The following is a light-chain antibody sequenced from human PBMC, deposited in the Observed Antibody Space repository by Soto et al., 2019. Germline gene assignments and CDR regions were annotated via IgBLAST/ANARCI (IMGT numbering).Light chain of an antibody. CDR1: SSNIGSGF. Sequence: QSVLTQPPSASGTPGQRVTISCSGTSSNIGSGFVYWYQHLPGTAPKLLIATNNERPSGVPDRFSGSKSGTSASLAISGLRSEDEADYYCAAGDDSLSGHVFGSGTKVTVL. J-gene: IGLJ1*01. CDR3: AAGDDSLSGHV. V-gene: IGLV1-47*02. CDR2: TNN.